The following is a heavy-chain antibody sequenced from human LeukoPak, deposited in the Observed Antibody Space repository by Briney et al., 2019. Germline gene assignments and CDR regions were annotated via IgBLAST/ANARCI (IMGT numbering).Heavy chain of an antibody. J-gene: IGHJ5*02. CDR1: GGSISSYY. V-gene: IGHV4-38-2*02. Sequence: SETLSLTCTVSGGSISSYYWGWIRQPPGKGLEWIGSIYHSGSTYYNPSLKSRVTISVDTSKNQFSLKLSSVTAADTAVYYCARTSITMVRGVLLNWFDPWGQGTLVTVSS. CDR2: IYHSGST. D-gene: IGHD3-10*01. CDR3: ARTSITMVRGVLLNWFDP.